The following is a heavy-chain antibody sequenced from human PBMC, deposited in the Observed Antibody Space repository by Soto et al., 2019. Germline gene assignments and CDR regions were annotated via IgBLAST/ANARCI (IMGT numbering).Heavy chain of an antibody. D-gene: IGHD3-10*01. CDR2: INQDGSDK. V-gene: IGHV3-7*01. CDR1: GLNFSNHW. CDR3: ARSCRHTLDP. J-gene: IGHJ5*02. Sequence: GGSLRLSCTASGLNFSNHWMTWVRQVSGKGLEWVANINQDGSDKYYAESVKGRFTISRDNVKNLLSLQMNSLRVEDTAVYYCARSCRHTLDPWGQGALVTVSS.